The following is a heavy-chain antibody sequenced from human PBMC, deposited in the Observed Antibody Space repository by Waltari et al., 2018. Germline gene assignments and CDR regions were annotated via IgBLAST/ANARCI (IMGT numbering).Heavy chain of an antibody. CDR3: ARDLMRVAGTL. V-gene: IGHV3-7*04. CDR2: IKRESSEN. Sequence: QLVESGGGLVQPGGSLRLSCRASGFSFSSSWMTWVRQAPGKGLEWVANIKRESSENSYVGSVDGRFTISRDNAENSLYLQMNSLRVDDTAVYYCARDLMRVAGTLWVQGTLVTVSS. D-gene: IGHD6-13*01. CDR1: GFSFSSSW. J-gene: IGHJ4*02.